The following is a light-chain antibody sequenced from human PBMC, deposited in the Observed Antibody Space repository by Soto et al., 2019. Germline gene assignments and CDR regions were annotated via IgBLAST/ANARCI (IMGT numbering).Light chain of an antibody. CDR3: QTGSTDNQV. CDR1: SGHITYA. V-gene: IGLV4-69*01. J-gene: IGLJ3*02. Sequence: QLVLTQSPSASASLGASVTLTCTLSSGHITYAIAWHQQQPEKGPRYLMTLNSDGTHTRGDGIPDRFSGSSSGAERYLPISTLQSDDEADYYGQTGSTDNQVFGGGTKLTVL. CDR2: LNSDGTH.